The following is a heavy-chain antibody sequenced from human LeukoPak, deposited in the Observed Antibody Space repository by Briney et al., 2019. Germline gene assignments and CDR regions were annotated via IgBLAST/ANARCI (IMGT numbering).Heavy chain of an antibody. CDR1: VFTFSSYW. Sequence: GVSLRLSCAASVFTFSSYWMTWVRQAPGKGLEWVANIKQEGSEKYYVDSVKGRFTISRDNAKNSLYLQMNSLRAEDTAVYYCARDRTYYYESSGPWGQGTLVTVSS. V-gene: IGHV3-7*01. J-gene: IGHJ5*02. CDR3: ARDRTYYYESSGP. D-gene: IGHD3-22*01. CDR2: IKQEGSEK.